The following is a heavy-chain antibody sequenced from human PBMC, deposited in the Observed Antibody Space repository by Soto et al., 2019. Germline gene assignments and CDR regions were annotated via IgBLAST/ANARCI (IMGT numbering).Heavy chain of an antibody. Sequence: QLQLQESGPGLVKPWETLSLTCTVSGASVSSSTYYWGWVRQPPGKGLEWIGSVYRTGGTYYSPSLKSRVAISVDPSKKHLSLNLESMTAADTAVYFCFNGRYGSFDYWGQGTLVTVSS. CDR1: GASVSSSTYY. D-gene: IGHD3-10*01. J-gene: IGHJ4*02. CDR2: VYRTGGT. V-gene: IGHV4-39*02. CDR3: FNGRYGSFDY.